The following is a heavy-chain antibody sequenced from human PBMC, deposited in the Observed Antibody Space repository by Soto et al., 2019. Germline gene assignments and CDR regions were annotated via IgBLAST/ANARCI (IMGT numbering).Heavy chain of an antibody. CDR1: GYTFTGYY. CDR2: INPNSGGT. CDR3: ARGDSSGWYEYYYYGMDV. V-gene: IGHV1-2*02. Sequence: GASVKVSCKASGYTFTGYYMHWVRQAPGQGLEWMGWINPNSGGTNYAQKFQGRVTMTRDTSISTAYMELSRLRSDDTAVYYCARGDSSGWYEYYYYGMDVWGQGTTVTVS. D-gene: IGHD6-19*01. J-gene: IGHJ6*02.